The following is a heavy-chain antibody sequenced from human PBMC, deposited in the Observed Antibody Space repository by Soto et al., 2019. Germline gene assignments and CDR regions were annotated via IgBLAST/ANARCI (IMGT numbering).Heavy chain of an antibody. V-gene: IGHV4-4*02. J-gene: IGHJ4*01. CDR2: IYRTGST. Sequence: TLSLTCAVSGGSFTSNNWWTWVRQPPGQGLECIGEIYRTGSTNYNPSLKSRVTISLDKAENQFSLKVTSLTAADTAVYYCASLDPGISVDDWGHGTLVPVSS. CDR1: GGSFTSNNW. D-gene: IGHD1-26*01. CDR3: ASLDPGISVDD.